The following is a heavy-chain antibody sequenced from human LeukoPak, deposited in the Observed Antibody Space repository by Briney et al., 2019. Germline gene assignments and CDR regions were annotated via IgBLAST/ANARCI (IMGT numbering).Heavy chain of an antibody. D-gene: IGHD6-19*01. CDR3: ARTYSSGWYLSGY. CDR2: IYYSGST. V-gene: IGHV4-39*07. CDR1: GGSISSSSYY. J-gene: IGHJ4*02. Sequence: LSETLSLTCTVSGGSISSSSYYWGWIRQPPGKGLEWIGSIYYSGSTYYNPSLKSRVTISVDTSKNQFSLKLSSVTAADTAVYYCARTYSSGWYLSGYWGQGTLVTVSS.